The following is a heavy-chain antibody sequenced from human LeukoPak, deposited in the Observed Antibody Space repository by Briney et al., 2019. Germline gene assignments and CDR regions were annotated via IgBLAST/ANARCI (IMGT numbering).Heavy chain of an antibody. CDR1: GGSISSGSYY. D-gene: IGHD3-22*01. V-gene: IGHV4-61*01. Sequence: SETLSLTCTVSGGSISSGSYYWSWIRQPPGKGLEWIGYIYYSGSTNYNPSLKSRVTISVDTSKNQFSLKLSSVTAADTAVYYCARVTYYDSSGYYYQGAFDIWGQGTMVTVSS. CDR3: ARVTYYDSSGYYYQGAFDI. CDR2: IYYSGST. J-gene: IGHJ3*02.